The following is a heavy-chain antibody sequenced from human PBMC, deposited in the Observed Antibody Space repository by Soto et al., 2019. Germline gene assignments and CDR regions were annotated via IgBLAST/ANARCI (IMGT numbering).Heavy chain of an antibody. CDR1: GFTFSSYA. Sequence: EVQLLESGGGLVQPGGSLRLSCAASGFTFSSYAMSWVRQAPGKGLEWVSVISGSGGSTYYADSVKGRFTISRDNSKNTLYRQMNSLRAEDTAVYYCASRSSGWYFDYWGQETLVTVSS. CDR2: ISGSGGST. V-gene: IGHV3-23*01. CDR3: ASRSSGWYFDY. D-gene: IGHD6-19*01. J-gene: IGHJ4*02.